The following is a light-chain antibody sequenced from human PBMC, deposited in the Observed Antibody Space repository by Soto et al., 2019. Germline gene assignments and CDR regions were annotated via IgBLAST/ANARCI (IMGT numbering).Light chain of an antibody. J-gene: IGKJ1*01. V-gene: IGKV3D-20*02. CDR2: GAS. CDR3: QQRSNWPA. CDR1: QSVSSSY. Sequence: EIVLTQSPGTLSLSPGERATLSCRASQSVSSSYLGWYQQKPGQAPRLLIYGASNRATGIPDRFSGSGSGTEFTLTISRLEPEDFAVYYCQQRSNWPAFGQGTKVDIK.